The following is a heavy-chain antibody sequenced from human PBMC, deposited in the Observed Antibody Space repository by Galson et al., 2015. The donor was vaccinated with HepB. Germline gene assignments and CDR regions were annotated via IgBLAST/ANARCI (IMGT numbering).Heavy chain of an antibody. V-gene: IGHV3-11*01. Sequence: SLRLSCATSGFSFTGNYMSWLRQAPGKGLEWVSYISSSGATTYYADSVKGRFTISRDNAKRSVSLHMKGLRAEDTAVYYCARAIIAVQTSSLWYWGQATLVTVSS. CDR2: ISSSGATT. CDR3: ARAIIAVQTSSLWY. CDR1: GFSFTGNY. J-gene: IGHJ4*02. D-gene: IGHD2-15*01.